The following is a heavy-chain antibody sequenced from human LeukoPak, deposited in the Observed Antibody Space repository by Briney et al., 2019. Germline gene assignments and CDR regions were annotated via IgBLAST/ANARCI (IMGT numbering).Heavy chain of an antibody. Sequence: GGSLRLACAASGFTFSSYTMNWVRQAPGKGLEWVSSISGSSSYMYYADSLKGRFTISRDNAKNSLYLQMNSLRAEDTAVYYCARCPAKGLGLNWFDPWGQGTLVTVSS. CDR1: GFTFSSYT. CDR2: ISGSSSYM. J-gene: IGHJ5*02. V-gene: IGHV3-21*01. CDR3: ARCPAKGLGLNWFDP. D-gene: IGHD6-19*01.